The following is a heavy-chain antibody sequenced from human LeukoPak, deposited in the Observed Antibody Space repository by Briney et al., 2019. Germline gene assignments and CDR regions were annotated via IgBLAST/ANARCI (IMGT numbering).Heavy chain of an antibody. D-gene: IGHD6-13*01. CDR3: ATIEAAGIDY. V-gene: IGHV3-48*01. Sequence: GGSLRLSCAASGFTFSSYSMNWVRQAPGEGLEWVSYISSSSSTIYYADSVKGRFTISRDNAKNSLYLQMNSLRAEDTAVYYCATIEAAGIDYWGQGTLVTVSS. CDR1: GFTFSSYS. J-gene: IGHJ4*02. CDR2: ISSSSSTI.